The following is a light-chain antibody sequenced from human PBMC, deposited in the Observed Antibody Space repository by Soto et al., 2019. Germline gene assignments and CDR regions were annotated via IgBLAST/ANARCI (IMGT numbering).Light chain of an antibody. CDR3: SSYTSITTLVV. Sequence: QSALTQPASVSGSPGQSITISCTGTSSDIGGYNFVSWYQQHPGKAPKLMIYDVSNRPSGISNRFSGSKSGNTASLIISGLQAEDEADYYCSSYTSITTLVVFGGGTKLTVL. V-gene: IGLV2-14*03. CDR1: SSDIGGYNF. CDR2: DVS. J-gene: IGLJ2*01.